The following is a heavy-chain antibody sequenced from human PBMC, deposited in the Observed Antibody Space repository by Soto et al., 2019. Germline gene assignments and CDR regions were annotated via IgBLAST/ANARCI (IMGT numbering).Heavy chain of an antibody. Sequence: SETLSLTCTVSGGSISSYYWSWIRQPPGKGLEWIGYIYYSGSTNYNPSLKSRVTISVDKSKNQFSLKLSSVTAADTAVYYCAEGHSSSWYGNWFDPWGQGTLVTVSS. J-gene: IGHJ5*02. CDR2: IYYSGST. CDR3: AEGHSSSWYGNWFDP. D-gene: IGHD6-13*01. CDR1: GGSISSYY. V-gene: IGHV4-59*12.